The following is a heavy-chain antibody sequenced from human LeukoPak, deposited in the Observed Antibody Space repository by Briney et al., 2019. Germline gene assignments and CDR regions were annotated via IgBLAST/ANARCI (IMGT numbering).Heavy chain of an antibody. V-gene: IGHV3-23*01. CDR1: GFTFSSYA. CDR2: IRGSGGST. Sequence: GGSLRLSCAASGFTFSSYAMSWVRQAPGKGLEWVSAIRGSGGSTYYADSVKGRFTISRDNSKNTLYLQMNSLRAEDTAVYYCAKATYSSGKPIDYWGQGTLVTVSS. CDR3: AKATYSSGKPIDY. D-gene: IGHD3-10*01. J-gene: IGHJ4*02.